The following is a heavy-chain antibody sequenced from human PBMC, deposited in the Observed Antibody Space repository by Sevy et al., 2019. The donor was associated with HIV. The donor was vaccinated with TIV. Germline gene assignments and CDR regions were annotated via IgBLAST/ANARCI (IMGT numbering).Heavy chain of an antibody. D-gene: IGHD5-18*01. CDR2: IYYSGRT. Sequence: SETLSLTCTASGGSISSYYWSWIRQPPGKGLEWIGYIYYSGRTNYNPSLKSRVTISVDTSKNQFSLRLSSVTAADTAVYYCGRSDTARGLFDYWGQGTLVTVSS. CDR3: GRSDTARGLFDY. V-gene: IGHV4-59*01. J-gene: IGHJ4*02. CDR1: GGSISSYY.